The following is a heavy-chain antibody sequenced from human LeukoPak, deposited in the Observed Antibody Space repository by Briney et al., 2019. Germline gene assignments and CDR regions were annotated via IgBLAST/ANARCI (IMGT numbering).Heavy chain of an antibody. CDR2: IYYSGST. CDR3: ARGLIPPPDY. J-gene: IGHJ4*02. CDR1: GGFISSYY. V-gene: IGHV4-59*01. Sequence: SETLSLTCTVSGGFISSYYWSWIRQPPGKGLEWIGYIYYSGSTNYNPSLKSRVIISVDTSKNQFSLKLSSVTAADTAVYYCARGLIPPPDYWGQGTLVTVSS. D-gene: IGHD2-21*01.